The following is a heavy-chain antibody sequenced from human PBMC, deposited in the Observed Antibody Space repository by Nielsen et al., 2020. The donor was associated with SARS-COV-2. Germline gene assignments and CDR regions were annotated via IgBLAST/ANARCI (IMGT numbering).Heavy chain of an antibody. CDR3: ARGVAAAGDYGMDV. J-gene: IGHJ6*02. V-gene: IGHV3-30*04. D-gene: IGHD6-13*01. CDR1: GFTFRSYA. CDR2: ISYDGSNK. Sequence: GESLKISCAASGFTFRSYAMHWVRQAPGKGLEWVAVISYDGSNKYYADSVKGRFTISRDNSKNTLYLQMNSLRAEDTAVYYCARGVAAAGDYGMDVWGQGTTVTVSS.